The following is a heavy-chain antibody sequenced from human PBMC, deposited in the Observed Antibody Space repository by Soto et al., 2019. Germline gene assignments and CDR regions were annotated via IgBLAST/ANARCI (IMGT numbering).Heavy chain of an antibody. Sequence: EVQLVESGGGLVQPGGSLRLSCAASGFTFSGYNMNWVRQAPGKGLAWISCIKSDSSGTWYADSVKGRFTMSRDNAKNSLYLQMNSLRDEDTAVYFCARDSNCSSDYWGQGTLVAVSS. D-gene: IGHD1-1*01. CDR1: GFTFSGYN. V-gene: IGHV3-48*02. J-gene: IGHJ4*02. CDR3: ARDSNCSSDY. CDR2: IKSDSSGT.